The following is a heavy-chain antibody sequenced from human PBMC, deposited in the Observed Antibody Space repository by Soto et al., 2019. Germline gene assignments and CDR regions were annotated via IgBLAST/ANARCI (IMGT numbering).Heavy chain of an antibody. CDR3: AKEGDYGDYAGENWFDS. CDR2: INSDGSHT. J-gene: IGHJ5*01. V-gene: IGHV3-74*01. CDR1: GFTFFAYW. D-gene: IGHD4-17*01. Sequence: EVQLVESGGGLVQPGGSLRLSCAASGFTFFAYWIHWVRQVPGKGLVWVSRINSDGSHTSYADSVRGRFTISRDNSKNTVYLQINSLTAEDTAVYDCAKEGDYGDYAGENWFDSWGQGSLVTVSS.